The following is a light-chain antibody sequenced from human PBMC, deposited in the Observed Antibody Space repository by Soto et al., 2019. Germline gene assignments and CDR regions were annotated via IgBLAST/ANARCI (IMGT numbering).Light chain of an antibody. J-gene: IGKJ1*01. V-gene: IGKV4-1*01. CDR3: QQYYTTPTWT. Sequence: DIVMTQSPDSLTLSLGERATINCMSSQSVFSRFRNKNYLGWFQQKPGQTPRLLIYWASTRDSGVSDRFSGSGSGTDFTLTIDSLQAEDVAVYYCQQYYTTPTWTFGQGTKVDIK. CDR2: WAS. CDR1: QSVFSRFRNKNY.